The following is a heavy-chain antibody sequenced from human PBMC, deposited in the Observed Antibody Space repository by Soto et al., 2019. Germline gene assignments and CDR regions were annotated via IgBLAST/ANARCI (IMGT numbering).Heavy chain of an antibody. CDR3: ASQDPNCSGGSCYPHDAFDI. Sequence: GASVKVSCKASGGTFSSYTISWVRQAPGQGLEWMGRIIPILGIANYAQKFKGRVTITADRSTSTAYMELSSLRSEDTAVYYCASQDPNCSGGSCYPHDAFDIWGQGTMVTVSS. D-gene: IGHD2-15*01. V-gene: IGHV1-69*02. J-gene: IGHJ3*02. CDR2: IIPILGIA. CDR1: GGTFSSYT.